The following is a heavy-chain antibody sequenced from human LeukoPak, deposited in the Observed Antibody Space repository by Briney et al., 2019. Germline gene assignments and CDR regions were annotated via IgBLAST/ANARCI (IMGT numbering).Heavy chain of an antibody. CDR2: IYYSGST. CDR3: QGNIPAFDI. V-gene: IGHV4-39*01. J-gene: IGHJ3*02. CDR1: GGSLSSISYY. D-gene: IGHD2/OR15-2a*01. Sequence: SETLSLTCTVSGGSLSSISYYWGWISHPPRKGLEWIGSIYYSGSTYYNPSLKSRVTISVDTSKNQFSLKLSSVTAADTAVYYCQGNIPAFDIWGQGTMVTVSS.